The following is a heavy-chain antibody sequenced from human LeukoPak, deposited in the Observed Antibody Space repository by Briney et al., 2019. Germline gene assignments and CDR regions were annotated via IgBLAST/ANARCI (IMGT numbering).Heavy chain of an antibody. D-gene: IGHD3-3*01. Sequence: GGSLRLSCAASGFTFDDYTMHWVRQAPGKGLEWVALISRDGGSTYYADSVKGRFTISRDNSKNSLYLQINSLRAEDTAVYYCARGGRGDFWSGYYYYYMDVWGKGTTVTVSS. V-gene: IGHV3-43*01. CDR3: ARGGRGDFWSGYYYYYMDV. J-gene: IGHJ6*03. CDR1: GFTFDDYT. CDR2: ISRDGGST.